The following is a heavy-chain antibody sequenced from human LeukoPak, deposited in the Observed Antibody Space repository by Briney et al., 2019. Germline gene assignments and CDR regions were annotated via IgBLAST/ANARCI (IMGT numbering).Heavy chain of an antibody. V-gene: IGHV3-23*01. CDR3: AKEGYYGSGSYLPPDY. CDR2: ISASGGST. D-gene: IGHD3-10*01. J-gene: IGHJ4*02. Sequence: GGSLRLSCAASGFTFDDYAIHWVRQPPGKGLEWVSAISASGGSTYYADSVKGRFTISRDNSKNTLYLQMNSLRAEDTAVYYCAKEGYYGSGSYLPPDYWGQGTLVTVSS. CDR1: GFTFDDYA.